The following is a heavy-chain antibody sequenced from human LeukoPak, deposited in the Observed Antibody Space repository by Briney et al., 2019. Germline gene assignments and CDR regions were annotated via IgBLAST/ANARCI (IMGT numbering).Heavy chain of an antibody. Sequence: GSLNLSCVASGFTFSDYAMNWVRQAPGKGLEWVSTFKTNYNQVYYAESVRGRFTISTDNSKNTAYLQMNSLRVEDTALYYCARSVPDYTRFDFWGQGALVTVSS. CDR2: FKTNYNQV. CDR1: GFTFSDYA. CDR3: ARSVPDYTRFDF. V-gene: IGHV3-23*05. D-gene: IGHD4-11*01. J-gene: IGHJ4*02.